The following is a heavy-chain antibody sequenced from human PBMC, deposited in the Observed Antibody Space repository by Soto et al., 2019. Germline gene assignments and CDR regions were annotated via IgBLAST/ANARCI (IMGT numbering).Heavy chain of an antibody. CDR2: IYHSGST. Sequence: QLQLQESGSGLVKPSQTLSLTCAVSAGSISSGGYSWSWLRQPPGKGLEWIGYIYHSGSTYYNPSLKSRVSISVDRSKNQFSLKLSSVTAADTAVYYCSRGVVTTVYFDYWGQGTLVTVSS. CDR3: SRGVVTTVYFDY. V-gene: IGHV4-30-2*01. J-gene: IGHJ4*02. D-gene: IGHD4-17*01. CDR1: AGSISSGGYS.